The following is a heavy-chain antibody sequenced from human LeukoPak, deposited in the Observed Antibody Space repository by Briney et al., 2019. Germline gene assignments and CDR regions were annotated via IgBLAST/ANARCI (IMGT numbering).Heavy chain of an antibody. Sequence: GSLRPSCAASGFTFSSYEMSWVRQAPGKGLEWVSYISSSGSTIYYADSVKGRFTISRDNSKNTLYLQMNSLRAEDTAVYYCAKAYGDYVLYLDYWGQGTLVTVSS. J-gene: IGHJ4*02. CDR3: AKAYGDYVLYLDY. D-gene: IGHD4-17*01. CDR1: GFTFSSYE. CDR2: ISSSGSTI. V-gene: IGHV3-48*03.